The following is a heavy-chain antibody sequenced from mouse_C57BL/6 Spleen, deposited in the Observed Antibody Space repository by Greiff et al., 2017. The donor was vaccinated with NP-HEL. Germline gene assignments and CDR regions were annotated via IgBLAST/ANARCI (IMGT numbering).Heavy chain of an antibody. CDR2: ISNLAYSI. D-gene: IGHD1-1*01. Sequence: EVQGVESGGGLVQPGGSLKLSCAASGFTFSDYGMAWVRQAPRKGPEWVAFISNLAYSIYYADTVTGRFTISREHPKNTLYLEMSSLRSEDTAMYYCARNNGRRWYFDGWGTGTTVTVPS. CDR3: ARNNGRRWYFDG. J-gene: IGHJ1*03. CDR1: GFTFSDYG. V-gene: IGHV5-15*01.